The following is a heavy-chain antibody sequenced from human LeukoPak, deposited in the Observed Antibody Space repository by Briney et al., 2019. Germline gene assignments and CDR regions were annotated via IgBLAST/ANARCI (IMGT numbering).Heavy chain of an antibody. CDR3: ASTAQGITMVRGVINRFDY. J-gene: IGHJ4*02. V-gene: IGHV4-39*01. CDR2: IYYSGST. CDR1: GGSISSSSYY. D-gene: IGHD3-10*01. Sequence: KSSETLSLTCTVSGGSISSSSYYWGWIRQPPGKGLEWIGSIYYSGSTYYNPSLKSRVTISVDTSKNQFSLKLSSVTAADTAVYYCASTAQGITMVRGVINRFDYWGQGTLVTVSS.